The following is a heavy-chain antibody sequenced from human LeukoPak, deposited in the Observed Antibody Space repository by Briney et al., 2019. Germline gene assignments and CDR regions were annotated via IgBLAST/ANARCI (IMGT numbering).Heavy chain of an antibody. Sequence: GGSLRPSCVVSGFSFSDAWMSWVRQAPGKGLEWIGRIRSKTDSETTEYAARVKPRFSSTRDDSKKTLYLQMNSLKTEDTAVYYGTTGRLPPRYWGQGTLVTVSS. J-gene: IGHJ4*02. CDR3: TTGRLPPRY. D-gene: IGHD2-21*01. V-gene: IGHV3-15*01. CDR2: IRSKTDSETT. CDR1: GFSFSDAW.